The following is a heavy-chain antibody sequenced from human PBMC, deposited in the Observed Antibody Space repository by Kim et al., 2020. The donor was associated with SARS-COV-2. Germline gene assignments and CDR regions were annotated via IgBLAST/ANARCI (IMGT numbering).Heavy chain of an antibody. CDR1: GGSISSYY. D-gene: IGHD5-12*01. CDR3: ARDQGWLQPFDY. CDR2: IYYSGST. V-gene: IGHV4-59*13. Sequence: SETLSLTCTVSGGSISSYYWSWIRQPPGKGLEWIGNIYYSGSTNYNPSFKSRVTISVDTSKNQFSLKLSSVTAADTAVYYCARDQGWLQPFDYWGQGTLVTVSS. J-gene: IGHJ4*02.